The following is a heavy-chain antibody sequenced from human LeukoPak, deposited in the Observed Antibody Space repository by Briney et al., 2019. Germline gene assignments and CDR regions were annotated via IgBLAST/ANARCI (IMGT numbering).Heavy chain of an antibody. CDR1: GFTFSSYA. V-gene: IGHV3-30-3*01. D-gene: IGHD2-15*01. CDR2: ISYDGSNK. CDR3: ARADIVVVVADDYYGMDV. Sequence: GGSLRLSCAASGFTFSSYAMHWVRQAPGKGLEWVAVISYDGSNKYYADSVKGRFTISRDNSKNTPYLQMSSLRAEDTAVYYCARADIVVVVADDYYGMDVWGQGTTVTVSS. J-gene: IGHJ6*02.